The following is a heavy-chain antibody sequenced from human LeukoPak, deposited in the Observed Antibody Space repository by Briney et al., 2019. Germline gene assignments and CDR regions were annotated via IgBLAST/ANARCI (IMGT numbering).Heavy chain of an antibody. D-gene: IGHD4-11*01. CDR2: IYTTAIT. Sequence: SETLSLTCTVSGGSMSSYYWRWIRQPAGKGLEGIGRIYTTAITNYNPSLTIRVTMSVPTSNHQFSLQLSSVPAADTAVYYCARDGLQAPRLGYYGMDVWGQGTTVAVSS. CDR3: ARDGLQAPRLGYYGMDV. J-gene: IGHJ6*02. V-gene: IGHV4-4*07. CDR1: GGSMSSYY.